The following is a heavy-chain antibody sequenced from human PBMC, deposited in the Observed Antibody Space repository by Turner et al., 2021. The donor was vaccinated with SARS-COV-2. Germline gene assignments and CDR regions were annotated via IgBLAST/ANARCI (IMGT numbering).Heavy chain of an antibody. D-gene: IGHD2-15*01. CDR1: GFTFSSYA. CDR3: ARFSGASPDFDY. Sequence: EVQLLESGGGLVQPGGSLRLSCAASGFTFSSYAMSWVRQAPGKGLEWVANIKQDGSEKYYVDSVKGRFTISRDNAKNSLYLQMNSLRAEDTAVYYCARFSGASPDFDYWGQGTLVTVSS. V-gene: IGHV3-7*01. CDR2: IKQDGSEK. J-gene: IGHJ4*02.